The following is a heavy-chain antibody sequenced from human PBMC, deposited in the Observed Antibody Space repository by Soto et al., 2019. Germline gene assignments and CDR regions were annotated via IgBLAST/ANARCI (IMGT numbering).Heavy chain of an antibody. J-gene: IGHJ6*02. CDR3: APATGCDPYGIVV. V-gene: IGHV4-30-4*01. D-gene: IGHD3-9*01. Sequence: QVQLQESGPGLVKPSQTLSLTCTVSGGSISSGDYYWSWIRQPPGKGLEWIGYIYYSWSTYYNPSLKSRVHISVGTPNAQSALKLSSVPAADTAVDYCAPATGCDPYGIVVWGQGTTVYLSS. CDR1: GGSISSGDYY. CDR2: IYYSWST.